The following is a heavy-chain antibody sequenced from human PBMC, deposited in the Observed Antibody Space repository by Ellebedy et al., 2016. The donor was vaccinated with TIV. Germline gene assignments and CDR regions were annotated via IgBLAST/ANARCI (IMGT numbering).Heavy chain of an antibody. Sequence: GESLKISCAASGFTFRSYFMHLVRQAPGMGLEYLASISGKWDITYYANSVKGRFTISRDNSKNTLYLQLGSLRSEDMAGYYCARDKDGGYGFDPWGQGTLVTVSS. CDR3: ARDKDGGYGFDP. CDR2: ISGKWDIT. CDR1: GFTFRSYF. J-gene: IGHJ5*02. V-gene: IGHV3-64*01. D-gene: IGHD5-12*01.